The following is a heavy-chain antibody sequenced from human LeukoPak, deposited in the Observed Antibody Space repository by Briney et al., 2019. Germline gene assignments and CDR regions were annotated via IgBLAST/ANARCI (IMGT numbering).Heavy chain of an antibody. CDR1: GFTFSSYG. D-gene: IGHD2-2*01. J-gene: IGHJ4*02. CDR3: AKGSNRRYQPLPSGVDY. Sequence: GRSLRLSCAASGFTFSSYGMHWVRQAPDKGLEWVAVISYDGSNKYYADSVKGRFTISRDNSKNTLYLQMNSLRAEDTAVYYCAKGSNRRYQPLPSGVDYWGQGTLVTVSS. CDR2: ISYDGSNK. V-gene: IGHV3-30*18.